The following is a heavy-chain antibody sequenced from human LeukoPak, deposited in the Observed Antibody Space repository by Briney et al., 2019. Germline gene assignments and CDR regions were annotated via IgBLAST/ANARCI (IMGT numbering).Heavy chain of an antibody. CDR2: INPSGGST. CDR1: GYTFTSYY. Sequence: GASVKVSCKASGYTFTSYYMHWVRQAPGQGLEWMGIINPSGGSTSYAQKFQGRVTMTRDTSTSTVYMELSSLRSEDTAVYYCAKALPEYYDSSGYYYWGQGTLVTVSS. D-gene: IGHD3-22*01. CDR3: AKALPEYYDSSGYYY. J-gene: IGHJ4*02. V-gene: IGHV1-46*01.